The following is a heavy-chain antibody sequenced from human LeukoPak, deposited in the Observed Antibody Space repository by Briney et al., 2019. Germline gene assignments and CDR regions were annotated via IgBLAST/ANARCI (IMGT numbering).Heavy chain of an antibody. CDR3: ARDQSPGEFGQYYDAFDI. J-gene: IGHJ3*02. CDR2: IKRDGSRK. V-gene: IGHV3-7*01. D-gene: IGHD3-10*01. CDR1: GFTLSSDW. Sequence: PVGSLRLSCVASGFTLSSDWMTWLRQAPGNGLEWVANIKRDGSRKEYVDAVRGRFTISRDNAKNSVYLQMGSLRVEDTAVYFCARDQSPGEFGQYYDAFDIWGQGTLVTVSP.